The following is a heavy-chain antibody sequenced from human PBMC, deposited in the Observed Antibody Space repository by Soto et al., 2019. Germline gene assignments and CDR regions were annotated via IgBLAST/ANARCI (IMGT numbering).Heavy chain of an antibody. V-gene: IGHV1-18*01. CDR2: ISAYNGNT. CDR1: GYTFTSYG. Sequence: QVQLVQSGAEVKKPGASVKVSCKASGYTFTSYGISWVRQAPGQGLEWMGWISAYNGNTNYAQKLQGRVTMTTDTSTSRAYMELRSLGSDDTAGYYWARDPDFWSGFPWSYYYGMDVWGQGTTVTVSS. J-gene: IGHJ6*02. D-gene: IGHD3-3*01. CDR3: ARDPDFWSGFPWSYYYGMDV.